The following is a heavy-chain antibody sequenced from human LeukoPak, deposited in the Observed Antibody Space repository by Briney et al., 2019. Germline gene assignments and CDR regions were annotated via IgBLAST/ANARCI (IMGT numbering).Heavy chain of an antibody. CDR2: IYSSGST. CDR3: ARDPGYYASSAN. Sequence: GESLRLSCAASGFTVNNNYMSWVRQAPGKGLEWVSVIYSSGSTYYADSVKGRFTISRDISKNSLYLQMTSLRAEDTAVYYCARDPGYYASSANWGQGTMVTLCS. D-gene: IGHD3-22*01. V-gene: IGHV3-53*01. CDR1: GFTVNNNY. J-gene: IGHJ4*02.